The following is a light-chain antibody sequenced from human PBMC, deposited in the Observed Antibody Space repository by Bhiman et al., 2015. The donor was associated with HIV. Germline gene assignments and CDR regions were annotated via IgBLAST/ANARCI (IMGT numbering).Light chain of an antibody. CDR3: SSYGGSNNVV. CDR1: GSDVGGYNH. V-gene: IGLV2-14*03. Sequence: QSALTQPASVSGSPGQSITISCTGSGSDVGGYNHVSWYQQHPGKAPKLMIYDVSNRPSGVSNRFSGSKSGNTASLTISGLQAEDEADYYCSSYGGSNNVVFGGGTKLTVL. J-gene: IGLJ2*01. CDR2: DVS.